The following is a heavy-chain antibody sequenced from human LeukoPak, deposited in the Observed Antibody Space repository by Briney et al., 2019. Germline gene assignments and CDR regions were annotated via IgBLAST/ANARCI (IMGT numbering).Heavy chain of an antibody. CDR3: ARGAPEPILRYFDWPPDY. D-gene: IGHD3-9*01. CDR1: GFTFSSYA. CDR2: ISGSGGST. V-gene: IGHV3-23*01. J-gene: IGHJ4*02. Sequence: GGSLRLSCAASGFTFSSYAMSWVRQAPGKGLEWVSAISGSGGSTYYADSVKGRFTISRDNSKNTLYLQMNSLRAEDTAVYYCARGAPEPILRYFDWPPDYWGQGTLVTVSS.